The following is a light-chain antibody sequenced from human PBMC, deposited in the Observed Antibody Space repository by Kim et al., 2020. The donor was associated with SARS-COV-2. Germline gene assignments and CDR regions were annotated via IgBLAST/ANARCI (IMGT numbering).Light chain of an antibody. Sequence: SYELTQPPSVSVAPGKTARITCEGDDIRSKSVHWYQQRPGQAPVLVISYDSNRPSGTPERLSGSNSGNAATLTISRVEAGDEADYYCQVWDSTSDHPVVFGGGTQLTVL. J-gene: IGLJ2*01. CDR3: QVWDSTSDHPVV. CDR2: YDS. CDR1: DIRSKS. V-gene: IGLV3-21*04.